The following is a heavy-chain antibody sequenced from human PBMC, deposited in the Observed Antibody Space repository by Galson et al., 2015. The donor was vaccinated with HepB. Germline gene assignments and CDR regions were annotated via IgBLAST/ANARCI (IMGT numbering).Heavy chain of an antibody. CDR3: ARHGEILFSSYGMDV. CDR1: GYNFINYW. J-gene: IGHJ6*02. V-gene: IGHV5-10-1*01. D-gene: IGHD7-27*01. Sequence: QSGAEVKNPGESLRISCKGSGYNFINYWISWVRQMPGKGLEWMGNIDPTDSYTNYGPSFQGHVTISTDKFISTAYLQWSSLKASDTAIYYCARHGEILFSSYGMDVWGQGTTVTVSS. CDR2: IDPTDSYT.